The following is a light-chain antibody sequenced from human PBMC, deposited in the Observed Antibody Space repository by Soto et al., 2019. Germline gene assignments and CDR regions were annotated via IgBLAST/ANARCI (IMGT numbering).Light chain of an antibody. J-gene: IGKJ3*01. CDR2: DAS. CDR1: QSVSSY. CDR3: QQRSNWLFT. V-gene: IGKV3-11*01. Sequence: EIVLTQSPATLSLSPGERATLSCRASQSVSSYLAWYQQKPGQAPRLLIYDASNRATGIPARFGGSGSGTDFTLTISSLEPEDFVVYYCQQRSNWLFTFGPGTKVDIK.